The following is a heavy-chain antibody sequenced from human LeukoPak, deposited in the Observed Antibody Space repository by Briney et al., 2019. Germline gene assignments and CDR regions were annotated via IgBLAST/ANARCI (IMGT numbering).Heavy chain of an antibody. D-gene: IGHD5-18*01. CDR2: INHSGST. J-gene: IGHJ6*02. Sequence: SETLSLTCAVYGGSFSGYYWSWIRQPPGKGLEWIGEINHSGSTNYNPSLKSRVTISVDTSKNQFSLKLSSVTAADTAVYYCARGFPRRGYSYGITNYYYGMDVWGQGTTVTVSS. CDR3: ARGFPRRGYSYGITNYYYGMDV. CDR1: GGSFSGYY. V-gene: IGHV4-34*01.